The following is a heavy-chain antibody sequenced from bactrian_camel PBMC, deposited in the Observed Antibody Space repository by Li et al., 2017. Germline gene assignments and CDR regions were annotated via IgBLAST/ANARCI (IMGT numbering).Heavy chain of an antibody. CDR3: AARSYGCRVPIYWSLSEFNY. CDR2: ITDSGGYT. J-gene: IGHJ4*01. V-gene: IGHV3S1*01. CDR1: GFTFSSYW. Sequence: HVQLVESGGGLVQPGGSLRLSCAASGFTFSSYWMHWVRQAPGKGLEWVSFITDSGGYTDYEASVKGRFTISRDNAKNTLYLQMNSLNLEDTAMYYCAARSYGCRVPIYWSLSEFNYWGQGTQVTVS. D-gene: IGHD6*01.